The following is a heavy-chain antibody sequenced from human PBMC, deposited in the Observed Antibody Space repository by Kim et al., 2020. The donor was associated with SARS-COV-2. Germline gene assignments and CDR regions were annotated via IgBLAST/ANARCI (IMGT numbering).Heavy chain of an antibody. CDR1: GYTFTSYD. CDR2: MNPNSGNT. CDR3: ARGTMVRGVIGNWFDP. J-gene: IGHJ5*02. V-gene: IGHV1-8*01. D-gene: IGHD3-10*01. Sequence: ASVKVSCKASGYTFTSYDINWVRQATGQGLEWMGWMNPNSGNTGYAQKFQGRVTMTRNTSISTAHMELSSLRSEDTAVYYCARGTMVRGVIGNWFDPWGQGTLVTVSS.